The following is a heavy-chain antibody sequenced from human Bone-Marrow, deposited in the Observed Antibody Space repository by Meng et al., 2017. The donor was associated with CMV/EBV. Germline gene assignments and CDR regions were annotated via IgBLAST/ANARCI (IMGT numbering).Heavy chain of an antibody. J-gene: IGHJ6*02. CDR1: GFTFSSYA. CDR2: IYSGGSST. CDR3: AKNYDFWSGYQLSYYYYGMDV. V-gene: IGHV3-23*03. Sequence: GGSLRLSCAASGFTFSSYAMSWVRQAPGKGLEWVSVIYSGGSSTYYADSVKGRFTISRDNSKNTLYLQMNSLRAEDTAVYYCAKNYDFWSGYQLSYYYYGMDVWGQGTTVTVSS. D-gene: IGHD3-3*01.